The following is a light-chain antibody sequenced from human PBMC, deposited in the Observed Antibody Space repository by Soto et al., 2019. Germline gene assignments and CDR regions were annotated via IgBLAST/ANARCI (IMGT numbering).Light chain of an antibody. CDR3: QQYVSSPLT. J-gene: IGKJ4*01. CDR2: GAS. V-gene: IGKV3-20*01. Sequence: EIVLTQSPGTLSLSPGERATLSCRASQSVSSSYLAWYQQKPGQAPRLLIYGASSRATGIPERFSGSVSGTHFTLTISRLEPEAFAVYYCQQYVSSPLTFGGGTKVEIK. CDR1: QSVSSSY.